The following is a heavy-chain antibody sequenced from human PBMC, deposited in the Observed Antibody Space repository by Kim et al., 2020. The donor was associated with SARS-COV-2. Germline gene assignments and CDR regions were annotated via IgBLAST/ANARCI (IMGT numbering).Heavy chain of an antibody. CDR1: GFTFSSYG. CDR3: AREGPFRKADDAFDI. Sequence: GGSLRLSCAASGFTFSSYGMHWVRQAPGKGLEWVAVISYDGSNKYYADSVKGRFTISRDNSKNTLYLQMNSLRAEDTAVYYCAREGPFRKADDAFDIWGQGTMVTVSS. J-gene: IGHJ3*02. V-gene: IGHV3-33*05. CDR2: ISYDGSNK.